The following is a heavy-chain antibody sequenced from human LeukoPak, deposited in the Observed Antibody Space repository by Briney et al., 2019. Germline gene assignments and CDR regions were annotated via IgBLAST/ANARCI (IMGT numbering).Heavy chain of an antibody. J-gene: IGHJ4*02. CDR1: GGSISSGDYY. CDR3: ARGSYYDPYYFDY. CDR2: IYYSGST. V-gene: IGHV4-61*03. Sequence: SETLSLTCTVSGGSISSGDYYWSWIRQPPGKGLEWIGYIYYSGSTNYNPSLKSRVTISVDTSKNHFSLKLSSVTAADRAVYYCARGSYYDPYYFDYWGQGTLVPVSS. D-gene: IGHD3-22*01.